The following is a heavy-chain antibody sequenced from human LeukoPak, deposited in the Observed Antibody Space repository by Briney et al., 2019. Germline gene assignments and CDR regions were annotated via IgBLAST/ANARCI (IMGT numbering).Heavy chain of an antibody. CDR1: GFTLRSYW. CDR2: IDRDGSST. D-gene: IGHD6-13*01. Sequence: PGGSLRLSCAASGFTLRSYWMHWVRHAPGKGLVWVSRIDRDGSSTSYADSVKGRLTISRDNSKNTLYLQMNSLRAEDTAVYYCAKGSFLPYSSSWSGDDAFDIWGQGTMVTVSS. J-gene: IGHJ3*02. CDR3: AKGSFLPYSSSWSGDDAFDI. V-gene: IGHV3-74*01.